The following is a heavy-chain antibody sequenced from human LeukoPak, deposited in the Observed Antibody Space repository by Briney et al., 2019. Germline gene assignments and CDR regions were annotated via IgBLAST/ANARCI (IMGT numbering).Heavy chain of an antibody. CDR2: IIPILGIA. Sequence: SVKVSCKASGGTFSSYAISWVRQAPGQGLEWMGRIIPILGIANYAQKFQGRATITADKSTSTAYMELSSLRSEDTAVYYCARDKIVDTAMGYGMDVWGQGTTVTVSS. J-gene: IGHJ6*02. V-gene: IGHV1-69*04. CDR1: GGTFSSYA. D-gene: IGHD5-18*01. CDR3: ARDKIVDTAMGYGMDV.